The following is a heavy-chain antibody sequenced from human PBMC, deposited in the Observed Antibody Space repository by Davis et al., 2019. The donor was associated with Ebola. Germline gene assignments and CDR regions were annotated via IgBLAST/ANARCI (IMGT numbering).Heavy chain of an antibody. J-gene: IGHJ5*01. CDR3: ARGEDNRGWTSGWWFDS. Sequence: GESLKISCQGSGYSFNDQWIGWVRQMPGKGLEWMGIIFPRDSDTRYSPSFQGQVTISVDKSINTAYLRWSSLKASDTAVYFCARGEDNRGWTSGWWFDSWGQGTRVTVST. CDR2: IFPRDSDT. D-gene: IGHD6-19*01. V-gene: IGHV5-51*01. CDR1: GYSFNDQW.